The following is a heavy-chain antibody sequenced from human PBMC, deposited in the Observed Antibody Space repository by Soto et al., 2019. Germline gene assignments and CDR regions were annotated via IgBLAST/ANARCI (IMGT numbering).Heavy chain of an antibody. CDR2: IIPIFGTA. CDR1: GGTFSNYA. J-gene: IGHJ4*02. D-gene: IGHD5-12*01. Sequence: SVKVSCKASGGTFSNYAINWVRQAPGQGLEWMGGIIPIFGTANYAQKFQGRVTITADESTSTAYLDLSSLKSEDTAVYFCARPVEMATISRSYLFYWGQGTLVTVSS. V-gene: IGHV1-69*13. CDR3: ARPVEMATISRSYLFY.